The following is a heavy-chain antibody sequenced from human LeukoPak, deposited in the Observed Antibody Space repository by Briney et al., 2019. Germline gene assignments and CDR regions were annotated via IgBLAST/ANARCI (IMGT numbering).Heavy chain of an antibody. J-gene: IGHJ5*01. CDR2: IKGDGTEK. Sequence: GGSLRLSCAASGFTFSRFWMNWIRQAPGKGLEWVANIKGDGTEKYYVDSVKGRFSISRDNAKNSLYLQMDSLRAEDTAVYYCAKEGAYPIITYDSWGQGALVTVSS. CDR3: AKEGAYPIITYDS. V-gene: IGHV3-7*01. CDR1: GFTFSRFW. D-gene: IGHD3-10*01.